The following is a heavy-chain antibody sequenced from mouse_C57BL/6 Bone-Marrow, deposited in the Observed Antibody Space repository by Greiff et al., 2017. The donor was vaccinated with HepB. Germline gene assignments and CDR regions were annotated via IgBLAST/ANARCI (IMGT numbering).Heavy chain of an antibody. V-gene: IGHV1-82*01. Sequence: VQLQQSGPELVKPGASVKISCKASGYAFSSSWMNWVKQRPGKGLEWIGRIYPGDGDTNYNGKFKGKATLTADKSSSTAYMQLSSLTSEDSEVYYCAIHPMITTDYYAKDYWGQGTSVTVSS. CDR3: AIHPMITTDYYAKDY. CDR2: IYPGDGDT. CDR1: GYAFSSSW. J-gene: IGHJ4*01. D-gene: IGHD2-4*01.